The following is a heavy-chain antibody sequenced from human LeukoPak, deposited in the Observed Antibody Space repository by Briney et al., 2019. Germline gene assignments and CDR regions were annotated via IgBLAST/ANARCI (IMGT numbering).Heavy chain of an antibody. CDR2: ISGNGTST. V-gene: IGHV3-23*01. CDR1: GFTFSSYG. Sequence: GGTLRLSCAASGFTFSSYGMSWVRQAPGKGLEWVSTISGNGTSTYYADSVKGRFTISRDNSKNTLYLQMNSLRAADMAVYYCAKSNSRQWLTNFDYWGQGTLVTVSS. J-gene: IGHJ4*02. D-gene: IGHD6-19*01. CDR3: AKSNSRQWLTNFDY.